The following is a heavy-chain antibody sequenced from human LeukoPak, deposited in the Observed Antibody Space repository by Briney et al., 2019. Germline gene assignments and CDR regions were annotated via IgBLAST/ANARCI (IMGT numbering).Heavy chain of an antibody. V-gene: IGHV4-4*07. CDR1: SVSINGYY. J-gene: IGHJ3*02. CDR3: AREVNEKHDAFDM. Sequence: KSSETLSLTCSVSSVSINGYYWSWIRQSAGKGLEWLGRFYFSGSSDYNPSLKSRVSMSIDTSQNHFYLRLTSVTAADTGVYFCAREVNEKHDAFDMWGQGTMVAVSS. D-gene: IGHD2-8*01. CDR2: FYFSGSS.